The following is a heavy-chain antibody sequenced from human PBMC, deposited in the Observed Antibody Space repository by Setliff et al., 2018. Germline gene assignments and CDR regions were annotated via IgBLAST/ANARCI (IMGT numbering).Heavy chain of an antibody. J-gene: IGHJ6*03. CDR1: GYTFVSYG. D-gene: IGHD3-10*01. V-gene: IGHV1-2*02. CDR3: ARDATGVGPYYQNAYMDV. CDR2: INPKSGAT. Sequence: ASVKVSCKAAGYTFVSYGLSWVRQAPGQGLEWMGWINPKSGATKYAQRFRGRVTMTRDTSMRAVYLDLDTLQSDVTAVYYCARDATGVGPYYQNAYMDVWGRGTTVTVSS.